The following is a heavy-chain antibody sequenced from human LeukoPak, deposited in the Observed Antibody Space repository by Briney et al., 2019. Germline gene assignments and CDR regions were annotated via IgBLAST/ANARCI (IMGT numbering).Heavy chain of an antibody. CDR2: ISHSGST. D-gene: IGHD3-3*01. J-gene: IGHJ4*02. CDR3: ARGRASYDFWSGYLFDY. CDR1: GGPFSGYY. V-gene: IGHV4-34*01. Sequence: PSETLSLTCAVYGGPFSGYYWTWLRQPPGKGLEWLGEISHSGSTNYNPSLKSRVAISVDTSKNQFSLKLSSVTAADTAVYYCARGRASYDFWSGYLFDYWGQGTLVTVSS.